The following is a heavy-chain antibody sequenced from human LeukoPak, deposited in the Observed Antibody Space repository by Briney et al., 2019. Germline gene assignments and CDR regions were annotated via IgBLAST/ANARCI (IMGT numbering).Heavy chain of an antibody. V-gene: IGHV4-39*01. CDR3: ARRSGSYYVN. CDR2: MYYSGNT. D-gene: IGHD1-26*01. Sequence: SETLSLTCTVSGGSISSNSYYWGWIRQPPGKGLEWIGTMYYSGNTYYNSSLKSRVAISVGTSKNQFSLKLSSVTAADTAVYYCARRSGSYYVNWGQGTLVTVSS. J-gene: IGHJ4*02. CDR1: GGSISSNSYY.